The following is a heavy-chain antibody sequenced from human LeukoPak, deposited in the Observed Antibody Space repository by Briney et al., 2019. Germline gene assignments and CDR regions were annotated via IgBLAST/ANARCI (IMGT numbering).Heavy chain of an antibody. J-gene: IGHJ4*02. CDR1: GFTFRSYE. D-gene: IGHD3-9*01. V-gene: IGHV3-23*01. CDR3: AKDLITIISPVDY. CDR2: ISGSGDST. Sequence: GGSLRLSCAASGFTFRSYEMNWVRQAPGKGLEWVSSISGSGDSTYYADSVKGRFTISRDNSKNTLSLQMNSLRAEDTAAYYCAKDLITIISPVDYWGQGTLVTVSS.